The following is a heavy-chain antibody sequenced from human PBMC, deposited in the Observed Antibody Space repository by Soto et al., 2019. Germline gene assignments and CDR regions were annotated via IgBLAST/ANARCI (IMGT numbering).Heavy chain of an antibody. V-gene: IGHV3-15*01. CDR1: GFPLRKAW. D-gene: IGHD3-22*01. Sequence: EVQLVESGGGLVEPGGSLRLSCEASGFPLRKAWMTWSRQPPGKGRGWVGRVKTSGAIDYAAPVKGRFSISRDDSENTLYLQMNSLKAEDSAVYYCTRGYHDGTRYHGDDAFDIWGQGTMVTVSS. J-gene: IGHJ3*02. CDR2: VKTSGAI. CDR3: TRGYHDGTRYHGDDAFDI.